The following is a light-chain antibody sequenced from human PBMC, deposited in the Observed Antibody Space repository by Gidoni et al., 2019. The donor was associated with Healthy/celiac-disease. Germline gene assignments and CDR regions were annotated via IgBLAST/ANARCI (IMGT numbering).Light chain of an antibody. CDR2: DAS. Sequence: DIQMTPSPSTLSASVGDRVTITCRASQSISSWLAWYQQKPGKAPKLLIYDASSLESGVPSRFSGSGSGTEFTLTISSLQPDDFATYYCKQYNSYLFTFXPXTKVDIK. CDR1: QSISSW. V-gene: IGKV1-5*01. J-gene: IGKJ3*01. CDR3: KQYNSYLFT.